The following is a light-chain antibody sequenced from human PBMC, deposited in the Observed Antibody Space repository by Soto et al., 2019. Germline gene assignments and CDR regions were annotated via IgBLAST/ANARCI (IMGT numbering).Light chain of an antibody. Sequence: QSVLTQPPSASGTPGQWGTISCSGSSSNLGSNYVYWYQQLPGTAPKLLIYSNNQRPSGVPDRFSGSKSGTSASLAISGLRSEDEADYYCAAWDDSLSGDVVFGGGTKLTVL. J-gene: IGLJ2*01. V-gene: IGLV1-47*02. CDR2: SNN. CDR3: AAWDDSLSGDVV. CDR1: SSNLGSNY.